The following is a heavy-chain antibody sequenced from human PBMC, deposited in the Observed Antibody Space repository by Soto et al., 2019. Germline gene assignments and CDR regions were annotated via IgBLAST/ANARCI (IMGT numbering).Heavy chain of an antibody. J-gene: IGHJ5*02. V-gene: IGHV4-30-4*01. CDR3: ARACSGGSCPQVRSQNWFDP. CDR1: GGSISSGDYY. D-gene: IGHD2-15*01. Sequence: QVQLQESGPGLVKPSQTLSLTCTVSGGSISSGDYYWSWIRQPPGKGLEWIGYIYYSGSTYYNPSLKSRVTISVDTSKNQFSLKLSSVTAADTAVYYCARACSGGSCPQVRSQNWFDPWGQGTLVTVSS. CDR2: IYYSGST.